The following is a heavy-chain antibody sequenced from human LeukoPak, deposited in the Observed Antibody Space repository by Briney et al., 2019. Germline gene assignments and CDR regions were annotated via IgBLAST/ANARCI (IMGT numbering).Heavy chain of an antibody. CDR2: INPSGGST. Sequence: ASVKVSCKASGYTFTSYYMHWVRQAPGQGLEWMGIINPSGGSTSYAQKFQGRVTMTRDMSTSTVYMELGSLRSEDTAVYYCAREGKGSYYYDSSGHSWGQGTLVTVSS. D-gene: IGHD3-22*01. CDR3: AREGKGSYYYDSSGHS. V-gene: IGHV1-46*01. CDR1: GYTFTSYY. J-gene: IGHJ4*02.